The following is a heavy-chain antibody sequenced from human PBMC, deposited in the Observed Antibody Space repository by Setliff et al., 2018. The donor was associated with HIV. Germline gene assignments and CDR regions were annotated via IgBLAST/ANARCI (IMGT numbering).Heavy chain of an antibody. CDR2: IIPIFGTS. Sequence: SVKVSCKASGGTFSSYAISWVRQAPGQGLEWMGGIIPIFGTSNYARKFQGRVTLNADGSTSTVYMGLNSLTSEDTDIYYCAIGSSNWPHRPNNYYFDYWGQGTPVTVSS. D-gene: IGHD6-13*01. CDR1: GGTFSSYA. J-gene: IGHJ4*02. CDR3: AIGSSNWPHRPNNYYFDY. V-gene: IGHV1-69*13.